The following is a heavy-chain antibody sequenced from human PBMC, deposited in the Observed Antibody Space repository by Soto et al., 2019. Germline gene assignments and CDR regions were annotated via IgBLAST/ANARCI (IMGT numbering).Heavy chain of an antibody. Sequence: VQLVESGGGVVQPGRSLRLSWAASGFTFSSYAMHWVRQAPGKGLEWVAVISYDGSNKYYADSVKGRFTISRDNSKNTLYLQMNSVRAEDTAVYYCARDPWEQYYYYGMDVWGQGTTVTVSS. J-gene: IGHJ6*02. D-gene: IGHD1-26*01. CDR2: ISYDGSNK. CDR1: GFTFSSYA. V-gene: IGHV3-30-3*01. CDR3: ARDPWEQYYYYGMDV.